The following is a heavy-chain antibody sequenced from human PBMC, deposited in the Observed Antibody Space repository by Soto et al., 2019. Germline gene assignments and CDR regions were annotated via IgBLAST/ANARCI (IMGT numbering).Heavy chain of an antibody. Sequence: QVRLVQSGAEVKKPGSSVKLSCKVSGGNSNSYSIAWVRQAPGPGLQWLGTIVPLSGTPNHAQQFQARVTTTADTSTNTAYLELSSLRSEDTAIYYCARDWRQMSRGGFFDYWGQGSLVTISS. D-gene: IGHD3-16*01. J-gene: IGHJ4*02. CDR2: IVPLSGTP. V-gene: IGHV1-69*06. CDR3: ARDWRQMSRGGFFDY. CDR1: GGNSNSYS.